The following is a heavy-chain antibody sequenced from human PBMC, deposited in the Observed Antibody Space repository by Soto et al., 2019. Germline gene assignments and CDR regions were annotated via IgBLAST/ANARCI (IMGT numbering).Heavy chain of an antibody. CDR1: GASLTKSY. CDR3: ARERIGEDYYYGMDV. CDR2: VFYSGTT. J-gene: IGHJ6*02. V-gene: IGHV4-59*01. Sequence: QVQLQESGPGLVKTSETLSLTCNVSGASLTKSYWSWIRQPPGKGLEWIGNVFYSGTTRYNPSLKSRVSMSVDTPKSHSSLRLSFATAADTPVYYCARERIGEDYYYGMDVWGQGTTVTVSS. D-gene: IGHD2-21*01.